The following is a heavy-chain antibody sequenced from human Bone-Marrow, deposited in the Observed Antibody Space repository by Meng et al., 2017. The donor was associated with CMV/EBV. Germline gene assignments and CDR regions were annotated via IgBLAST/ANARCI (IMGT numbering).Heavy chain of an antibody. Sequence: GESLKISCAASGFTFSSYWMSWVRQAPGKVLEWVANIKQDGSEKYYVDSVKGRFTILRDNAKNSLYLQMNSLRAEDTAVYYCQRDGYDFWSGDYRVLPHTYYYYGMDVWGQGTTVTASS. CDR1: GFTFSSYW. J-gene: IGHJ6*02. CDR2: IKQDGSEK. D-gene: IGHD3-3*01. V-gene: IGHV3-7*04. CDR3: QRDGYDFWSGDYRVLPHTYYYYGMDV.